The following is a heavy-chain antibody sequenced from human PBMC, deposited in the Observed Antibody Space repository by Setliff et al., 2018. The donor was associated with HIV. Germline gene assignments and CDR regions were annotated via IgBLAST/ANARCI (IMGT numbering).Heavy chain of an antibody. D-gene: IGHD6-13*01. Sequence: GGSLRLSCAASGFTFSSNWLSWVRQAPGKGLEWVANIKQDGSEKYYVDSVKGRFTISRDNAKNSLYLQVNNLRAEDTAVYYCARGPSSSSWYYYYMGVWGKGTTVTVSS. J-gene: IGHJ6*03. CDR1: GFTFSSNW. V-gene: IGHV3-7*03. CDR2: IKQDGSEK. CDR3: ARGPSSSSWYYYYMGV.